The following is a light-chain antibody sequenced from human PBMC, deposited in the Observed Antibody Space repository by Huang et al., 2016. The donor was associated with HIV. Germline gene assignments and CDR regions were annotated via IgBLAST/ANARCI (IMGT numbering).Light chain of an antibody. J-gene: IGKJ2*02. CDR1: QSLLHSDGKTY. Sequence: IVMTQTPLSLSVTPGQPATISCKSNQSLLHSDGKTYLYWYLQRPGQSPRLLIYDVSSRFSGVPDRFRGSGSGTDFTLKISRVEAGDVGIYYCMQSTHLRTFGQGTKLEIK. CDR2: DVS. CDR3: MQSTHLRT. V-gene: IGKV2-29*02.